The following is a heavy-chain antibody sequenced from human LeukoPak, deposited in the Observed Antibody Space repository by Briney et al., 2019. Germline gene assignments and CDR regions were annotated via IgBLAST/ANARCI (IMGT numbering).Heavy chain of an antibody. Sequence: SETLSPTCTVSGGSISSYYWSWLRQPPGKGLEWIGYIYYSGSTNYNPSLKSRVTISVDTSKNQFSLKLSSVTAADTAVYYCARAGEWFDPWGQGTLVTVSS. CDR2: IYYSGST. CDR3: ARAGEWFDP. CDR1: GGSISSYY. V-gene: IGHV4-59*01. J-gene: IGHJ5*02. D-gene: IGHD3-16*01.